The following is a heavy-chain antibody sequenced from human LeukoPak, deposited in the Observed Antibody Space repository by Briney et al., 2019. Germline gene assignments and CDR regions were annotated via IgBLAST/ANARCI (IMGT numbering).Heavy chain of an antibody. J-gene: IGHJ4*02. D-gene: IGHD3-22*01. CDR1: GGSISSYY. CDR3: ARFHSIYDITGYAFDY. V-gene: IGHV4-59*12. CDR2: IYYSGIT. Sequence: PSETLSLTCTVSGGSISSYYWSWIRQPPGKGLEWIGYIYYSGITNYNLSLKSRVTISIDTSKNHFSLQLSSVTAADTAVYYCARFHSIYDITGYAFDYWGQGTLVTVSS.